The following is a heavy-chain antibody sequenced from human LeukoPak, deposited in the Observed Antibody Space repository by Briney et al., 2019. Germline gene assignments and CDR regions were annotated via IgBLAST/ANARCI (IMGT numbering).Heavy chain of an antibody. Sequence: ASVKVSCKASGYTFTSYDINWVRQATGQGLEWMGWMNPNSGNTGYAQKFQGRATMTRNTSISTAYMELSSLRSEDTAVYYCARGDTYIVATSDRAFDYWGQGTLVTVSS. CDR3: ARGDTYIVATSDRAFDY. CDR2: MNPNSGNT. CDR1: GYTFTSYD. V-gene: IGHV1-8*01. J-gene: IGHJ4*02. D-gene: IGHD5-12*01.